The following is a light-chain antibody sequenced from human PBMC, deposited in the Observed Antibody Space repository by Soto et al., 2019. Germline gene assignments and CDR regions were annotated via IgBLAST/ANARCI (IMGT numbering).Light chain of an antibody. CDR1: ESVRSSN. CDR3: QQYGSSPLFS. Sequence: IVLTQSPGTLSLSPGERATLSCRASESVRSSNLAWYQQKPGQAPRLLIFAASSRATGIPDRFSGSGSGTDFTLTINKLEPEDFAIYYCQQYGSSPLFSFGPGTKVEIK. CDR2: AAS. V-gene: IGKV3-20*01. J-gene: IGKJ3*01.